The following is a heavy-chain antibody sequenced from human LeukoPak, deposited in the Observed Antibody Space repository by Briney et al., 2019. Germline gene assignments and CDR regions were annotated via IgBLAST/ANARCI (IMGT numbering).Heavy chain of an antibody. V-gene: IGHV3-20*04. CDR3: ARDRDYGDWYY. J-gene: IGHJ4*02. D-gene: IGHD4-17*01. Sequence: GGSLRLSCAASGFTFSSYAMSWVRQAPGKGLEWVSGINWNGGSTGYADSVKGRFTISRDKAKNSLYLQMNSLRVEDTAVYYCARDRDYGDWYYWGQGTLVTVSS. CDR1: GFTFSSYA. CDR2: INWNGGST.